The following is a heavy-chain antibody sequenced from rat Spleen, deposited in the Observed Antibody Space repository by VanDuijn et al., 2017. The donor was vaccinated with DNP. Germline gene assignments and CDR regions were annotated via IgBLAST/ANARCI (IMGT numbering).Heavy chain of an antibody. J-gene: IGHJ3*01. CDR3: VSGTAGLTWFAY. V-gene: IGHV3-1*01. CDR2: ISNSGST. D-gene: IGHD1-4*01. Sequence: EVQLQESGPGLVKPSQSLSLTCSVTGYSITSNYWGWIRKFPGNRMEWIGHISNSGSTSYNPSLTSRISIGRDTSKSQFFLHLNSVTTDDTATYFCVSGTAGLTWFAYWGQGTLVTVSS. CDR1: GYSITSNY.